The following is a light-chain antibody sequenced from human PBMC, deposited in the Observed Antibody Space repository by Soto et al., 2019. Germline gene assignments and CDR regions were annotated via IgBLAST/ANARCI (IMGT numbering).Light chain of an antibody. Sequence: QSVLTQPHSVAEAPRQRVTISCSGSASNIGNNVVNWYQQCPGKAPKLLIYYDHLLPSGVSDRFSGSKSGSSATLAINGLQSEDEADYYCAAWDDSLNGVVIGGGTKLTVL. CDR2: YDH. V-gene: IGLV1-36*01. J-gene: IGLJ2*01. CDR3: AAWDDSLNGVV. CDR1: ASNIGNNV.